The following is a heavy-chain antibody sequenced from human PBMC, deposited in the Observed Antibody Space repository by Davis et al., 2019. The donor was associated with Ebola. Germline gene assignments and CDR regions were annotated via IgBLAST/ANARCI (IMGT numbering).Heavy chain of an antibody. CDR1: GYTFTRYG. V-gene: IGHV1-18*01. D-gene: IGHD6-6*01. CDR3: ARWGSIAASYYHYYGLDV. Sequence: AASVKVSCKASGYTFTRYGISWVRQAPGQGLEWMGWISAYNGNTNYAQKFQGRVTMTRDTSTNTVYMELSSLRSEDTAVYYCARWGSIAASYYHYYGLDVWGQGTTVTVSS. J-gene: IGHJ6*02. CDR2: ISAYNGNT.